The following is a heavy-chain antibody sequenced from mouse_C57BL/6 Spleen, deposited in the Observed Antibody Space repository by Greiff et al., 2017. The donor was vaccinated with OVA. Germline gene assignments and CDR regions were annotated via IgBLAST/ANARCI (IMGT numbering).Heavy chain of an antibody. CDR2: INPNNGGT. CDR1: GYTFTDYN. V-gene: IGHV1-18*01. Sequence: EVQLQQSGPELVKPGASVKIPCKASGYTFTDYNMDWVKQSHGKSLEWIGDINPNNGGTIYNQKFKGKATLTVDKSSSTAYMELRSLTSEDTAVYYCARETTGTGWFAYWGQGTLVTVSA. J-gene: IGHJ3*01. CDR3: ARETTGTGWFAY. D-gene: IGHD4-1*01.